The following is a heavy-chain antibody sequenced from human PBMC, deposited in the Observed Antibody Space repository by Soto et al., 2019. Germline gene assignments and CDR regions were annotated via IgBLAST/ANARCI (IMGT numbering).Heavy chain of an antibody. D-gene: IGHD3-22*01. V-gene: IGHV1-69*09. CDR2: IIPMLGIA. Sequence: QVQLVQSGAEVKKPGSSVKVSCQASGGSFSDYAISWVRQAPGQGLEWMGGIIPMLGIADNAQKFQGRVIITADKDTSTVDMKLSSVRSEDTAVYYCARAGYYYDSSGCQRDDHYYGMDVWGQGTTVTVAS. J-gene: IGHJ6*02. CDR3: ARAGYYYDSSGCQRDDHYYGMDV. CDR1: GGSFSDYA.